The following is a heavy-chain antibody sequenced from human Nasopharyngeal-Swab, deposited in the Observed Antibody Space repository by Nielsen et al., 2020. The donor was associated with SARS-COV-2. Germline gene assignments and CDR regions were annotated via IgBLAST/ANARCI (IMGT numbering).Heavy chain of an antibody. Sequence: GESLKISCAASGFNFNNYWMSWVRQAPGKGLEWVANIKQDGGERHYLESARGRFTISRDNAKTSVFLQMNTLRAEDTAVYYCTKDHVRGWQLDSWGQGTLVTVSS. D-gene: IGHD6-19*01. CDR2: IKQDGGER. V-gene: IGHV3-7*03. CDR1: GFNFNNYW. CDR3: TKDHVRGWQLDS. J-gene: IGHJ4*02.